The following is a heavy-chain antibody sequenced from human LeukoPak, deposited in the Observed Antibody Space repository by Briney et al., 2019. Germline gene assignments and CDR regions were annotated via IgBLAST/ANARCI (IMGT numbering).Heavy chain of an antibody. Sequence: PGGSLRLSCAASGFTFSSYAMSWVRQAPGKGLEWVSAISGSGGSTYYADSVKGRFTISRDNSKNTLYLQMNSLRAEDTAVYYCAKGPSSYYYDTYYFDYWGQGTLVTVSS. D-gene: IGHD3-22*01. J-gene: IGHJ4*02. V-gene: IGHV3-23*01. CDR2: ISGSGGST. CDR3: AKGPSSYYYDTYYFDY. CDR1: GFTFSSYA.